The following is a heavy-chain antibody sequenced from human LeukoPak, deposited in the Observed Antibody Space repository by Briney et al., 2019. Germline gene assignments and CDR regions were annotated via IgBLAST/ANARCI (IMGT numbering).Heavy chain of an antibody. CDR1: GLTFSSYS. V-gene: IGHV3-21*01. D-gene: IGHD3-22*01. CDR3: ARLRGNNDNSGYYYSYDY. Sequence: KPGGALRLSCAASGLTFSSYSFNWVRQAPGKGLEWVSSITPTSSYINYADSVKARFTISRANAKTSLYLKMNSLSAEDTAVYYCARLRGNNDNSGYYYSYDYWGRGPLVTVSS. CDR2: ITPTSSYI. J-gene: IGHJ4*02.